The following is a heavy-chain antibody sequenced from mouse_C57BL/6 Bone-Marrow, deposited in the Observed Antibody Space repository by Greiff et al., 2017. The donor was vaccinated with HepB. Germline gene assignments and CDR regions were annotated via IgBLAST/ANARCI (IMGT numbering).Heavy chain of an antibody. CDR3: ARHRPYSFAY. J-gene: IGHJ3*01. D-gene: IGHD6-5*01. CDR1: GFTFSSYG. CDR2: ISSGGSYT. Sequence: EVKLMESGGDLVKPGGSLKLSCAASGFTFSSYGMSWVRQTPDKRLEWVATISSGGSYTYYPDSVKGRFTISRDNAKNTLYLQMSSLKSEDTAMYYCARHRPYSFAYWGQGTLVTVSA. V-gene: IGHV5-6*01.